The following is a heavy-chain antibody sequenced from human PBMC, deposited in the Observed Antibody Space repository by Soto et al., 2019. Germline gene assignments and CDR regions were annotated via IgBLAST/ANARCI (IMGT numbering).Heavy chain of an antibody. Sequence: PGGSLRLSCAASGFTFSSYAMTWVRQAPGEGLEWVSDISGSGGTTYYADSVKGRFTISRDNSENTLYLQMNSLRVDDTAVYFCAKNRGRAPQTQYNWFDPWGQGTLVTVSS. V-gene: IGHV3-23*01. CDR2: ISGSGGTT. J-gene: IGHJ5*02. CDR1: GFTFSSYA. CDR3: AKNRGRAPQTQYNWFDP. D-gene: IGHD4-4*01.